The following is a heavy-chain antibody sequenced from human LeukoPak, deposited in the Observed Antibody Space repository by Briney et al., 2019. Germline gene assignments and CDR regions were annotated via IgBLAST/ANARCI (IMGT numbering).Heavy chain of an antibody. CDR3: ARDSGWYGVHHFDY. Sequence: SETLSLTCSVSGGSISSYYWSWIRQPAGKGLGWIGRIYTSGSTNYNPSLKSRVIMSVDTSKNQLSLNLSSVTAADTAVYYCARDSGWYGVHHFDYWGQGTLVSVSS. CDR1: GGSISSYY. J-gene: IGHJ4*02. CDR2: IYTSGST. V-gene: IGHV4-4*07. D-gene: IGHD6-19*01.